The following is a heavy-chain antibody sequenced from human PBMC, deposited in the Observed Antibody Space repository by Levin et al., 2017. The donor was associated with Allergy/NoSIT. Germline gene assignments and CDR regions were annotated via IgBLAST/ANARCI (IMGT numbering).Heavy chain of an antibody. CDR3: AKGPPRIGSSSWYR. CDR1: GFTFSSYA. CDR2: ISGSGGST. V-gene: IGHV3-23*01. J-gene: IGHJ4*02. Sequence: LSLTCAASGFTFSSYAMSWVRQAPGKGLEWVSAISGSGGSTYYADSVKGRFTISRDNSKNTLYLQMNSLRAEDTAVYYCAKGPPRIGSSSWYRWGQGTLVTVSS. D-gene: IGHD6-13*01.